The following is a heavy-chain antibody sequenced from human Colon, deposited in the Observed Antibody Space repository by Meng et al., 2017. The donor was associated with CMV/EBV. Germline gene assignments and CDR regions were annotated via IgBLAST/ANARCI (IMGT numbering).Heavy chain of an antibody. D-gene: IGHD2/OR15-2a*01. CDR2: IYDTGIT. J-gene: IGHJ4*02. CDR3: AKSRSSTPGIVDD. V-gene: IGHV4-61*08. CDR1: GGSVTSGAYH. Sequence: QVQLQESGPGLVKPSETLSLTCIVSGGSVTSGAYHGSWIRQSPGKGLEWIGYIYDTGITIYNPSLKSRVTIFLETSKNQFSLNLNSMTTADTAVYYCAKSRSSTPGIVDDWGQGTLVTVSS.